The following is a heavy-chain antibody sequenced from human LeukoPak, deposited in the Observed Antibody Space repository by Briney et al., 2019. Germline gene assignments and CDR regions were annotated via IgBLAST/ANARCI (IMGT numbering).Heavy chain of an antibody. Sequence: GGSLRLSCAASGFTFSSYSMNWVRQAPGKGLEWVSLISWDGGSTYYADSVKGRFTISRDNSKNSLYLQMNSLRAEDTALYYCAKSDSSGYYPGGHFDYWGQGTLVTVSS. CDR2: ISWDGGST. V-gene: IGHV3-43D*03. J-gene: IGHJ4*02. D-gene: IGHD3-22*01. CDR3: AKSDSSGYYPGGHFDY. CDR1: GFTFSSYS.